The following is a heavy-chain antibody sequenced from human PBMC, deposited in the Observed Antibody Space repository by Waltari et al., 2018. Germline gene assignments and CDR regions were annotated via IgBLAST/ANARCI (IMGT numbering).Heavy chain of an antibody. J-gene: IGHJ3*02. V-gene: IGHV1-18*01. CDR2: IGSYYGKT. D-gene: IGHD3-3*02. CDR1: GYSFNNYG. Sequence: VQLEQSGGEVKKPGASVRVSCKASGYSFNNYGLTWVRQAPGQGLEWMGWIGSYYGKTNSAQKFQGRLIMTADTSTNTAYMELRSLTSDDTAVYYCARHRNFGTLNDAFDIWGQGTMVTVSS. CDR3: ARHRNFGTLNDAFDI.